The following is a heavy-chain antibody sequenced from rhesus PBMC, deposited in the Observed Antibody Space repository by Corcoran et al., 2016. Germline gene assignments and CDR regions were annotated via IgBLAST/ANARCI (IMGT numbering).Heavy chain of an antibody. J-gene: IGHJ4*01. D-gene: IGHD3-34*01. V-gene: IGHV4-106*01. Sequence: QVQLQESGPGLVKPSETLSLTCAVSGGSISSNYWGWIRQPPGKGLEWIGYIYGSGGGTNYNPSLKNRVTMSIDTSKNQFSLKLSSVTAADTAVYYCARDLGGFDYWGQGVLVTVSS. CDR2: IYGSGGGT. CDR3: ARDLGGFDY. CDR1: GGSISSNY.